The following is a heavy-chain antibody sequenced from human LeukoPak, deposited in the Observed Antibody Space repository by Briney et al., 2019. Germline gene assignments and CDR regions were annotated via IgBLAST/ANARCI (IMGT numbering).Heavy chain of an antibody. J-gene: IGHJ4*02. CDR3: ARGYSYGYLVFDY. D-gene: IGHD5-18*01. CDR1: GGSISSYY. V-gene: IGHV4-59*01. Sequence: SETLSLTCTASGGSISSYYWSWIRQPPGKGLEWIAYIYYSGSTNYNASLKSRVTTSLDTTTNQFSPQLSTSLGADTTVHYCARGYSYGYLVFDYWGQGTLVTVSS. CDR2: IYYSGST.